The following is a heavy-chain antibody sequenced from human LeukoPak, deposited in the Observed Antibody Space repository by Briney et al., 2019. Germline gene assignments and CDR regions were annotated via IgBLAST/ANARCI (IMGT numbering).Heavy chain of an antibody. D-gene: IGHD5-18*01. J-gene: IGHJ3*02. CDR2: ISGSGGST. V-gene: IGHV3-23*01. Sequence: GGSLRLSCAASGFTFSSYAMSWVRQAPGKGLEWVSAISGSGGSTYYADSVKGRFTISRDNSKNTLYLQMNSLRAEDTAVYYCAKDAAWIQLWFSAFDIWGQGTMVTVSS. CDR3: AKDAAWIQLWFSAFDI. CDR1: GFTFSSYA.